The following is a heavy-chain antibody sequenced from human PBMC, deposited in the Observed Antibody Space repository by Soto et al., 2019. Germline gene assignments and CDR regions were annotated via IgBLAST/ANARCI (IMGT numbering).Heavy chain of an antibody. CDR3: ARDVPGYCSCGSCYLN. V-gene: IGHV1-69*01. Sequence: QVQLVQSGAEVKKPGSSVQVSCKASGGTFSSYAISWVRQAPGQGLEWMGGIIPIFGTANYAQKFQGRVTITADESTSTAYMELSSLRSEDTAVYYCARDVPGYCSCGSCYLNWGQGTLVTVSS. J-gene: IGHJ4*02. CDR1: GGTFSSYA. CDR2: IIPIFGTA. D-gene: IGHD2-15*01.